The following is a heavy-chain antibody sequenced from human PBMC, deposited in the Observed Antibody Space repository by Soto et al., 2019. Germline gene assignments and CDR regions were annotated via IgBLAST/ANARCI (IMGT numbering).Heavy chain of an antibody. CDR2: IWYDGSNK. CDR1: GFTFSIYG. D-gene: IGHD6-19*01. CDR3: AREGGHSSGCRGV. V-gene: IGHV3-33*01. Sequence: GRSLRLSCAASGFTFSIYGMNWVRQPPDKGLEWVAVIWYDGSNKYYADSVKRRFTISRDNSKNTLYLQMNSLRAEDTAVYDGAREGGHSSGCRGVWGQGTTVTVCS. J-gene: IGHJ6*02.